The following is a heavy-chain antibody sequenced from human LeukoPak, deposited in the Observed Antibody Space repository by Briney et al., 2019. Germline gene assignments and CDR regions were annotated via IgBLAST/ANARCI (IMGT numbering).Heavy chain of an antibody. V-gene: IGHV1-69*04. J-gene: IGHJ4*02. D-gene: IGHD5-18*01. Sequence: GASVKVSCKASGGTFSSYAISWVRQAPGQGLEWMGRIIPILGIANYAQKFQGRVTITADKSTSTAYMELRSLRSDDTAVYYCARDPYGYSYGYRDYFDYWGQGTLVTVSS. CDR2: IIPILGIA. CDR1: GGTFSSYA. CDR3: ARDPYGYSYGYRDYFDY.